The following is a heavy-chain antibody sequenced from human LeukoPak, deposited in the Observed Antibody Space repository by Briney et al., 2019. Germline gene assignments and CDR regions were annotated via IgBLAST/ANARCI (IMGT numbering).Heavy chain of an antibody. D-gene: IGHD1-1*01. CDR3: ARDTDEWYNSPGDY. V-gene: IGHV3-30*04. CDR2: ISYDGSQK. CDR1: GFTLNTYA. J-gene: IGHJ4*02. Sequence: PGGSLRLSCAVSGFTLNTYAMHWVRQAPGKGLEWVAIISYDGSQKYYADSLKGRFTISRDNSRNTLYLQMNSQRDDDTGMYYCARDTDEWYNSPGDYWGQGTLVTVSS.